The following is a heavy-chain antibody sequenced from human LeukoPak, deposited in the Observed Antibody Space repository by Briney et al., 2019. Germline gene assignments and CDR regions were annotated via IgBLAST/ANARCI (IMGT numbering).Heavy chain of an antibody. J-gene: IGHJ4*02. CDR1: GGTFSSYA. Sequence: ASVKVSCKASGGTFSSYAISWVRQAPGQGLEWMGWINPNSGGTNYAQKFQGRVTMTRDTSISTAYMELSRLRSGDTAVYYCARGVEYYYDSSGSNSYYFDYWGQGTLVTVSS. CDR3: ARGVEYYYDSSGSNSYYFDY. D-gene: IGHD3-22*01. CDR2: INPNSGGT. V-gene: IGHV1-2*02.